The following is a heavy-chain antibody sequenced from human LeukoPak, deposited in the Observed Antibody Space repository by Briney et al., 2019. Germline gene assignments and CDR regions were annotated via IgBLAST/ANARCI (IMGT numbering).Heavy chain of an antibody. CDR3: AREDPKGARKIDY. Sequence: SETLSLTCTVSGGSISSSSYYWGWIRQPPGKGLEWIGSIYYSGSTYYNPSLKSRVTISVDTSKNQFSLKLSSVTAADTAVYYCAREDPKGARKIDYWGQGTLVTVSS. D-gene: IGHD3-16*01. J-gene: IGHJ4*02. V-gene: IGHV4-39*07. CDR1: GGSISSSSYY. CDR2: IYYSGST.